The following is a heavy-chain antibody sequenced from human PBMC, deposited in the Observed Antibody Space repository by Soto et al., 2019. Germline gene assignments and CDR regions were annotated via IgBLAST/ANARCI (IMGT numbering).Heavy chain of an antibody. CDR3: TRARSSSWDYFYGMDV. D-gene: IGHD6-13*01. J-gene: IGHJ6*02. CDR2: TYYRSKWYN. V-gene: IGHV6-1*01. Sequence: SQTLSLTCAISGDSVSSNSAAWNWIRQSPSRGLEWLGRTYYRSKWYNDYTVSVKSRITINPDTSKNQFSLQLSSVTPEDTAVYYCTRARSSSWDYFYGMDVWGQGNTVTVSS. CDR1: GDSVSSNSAA.